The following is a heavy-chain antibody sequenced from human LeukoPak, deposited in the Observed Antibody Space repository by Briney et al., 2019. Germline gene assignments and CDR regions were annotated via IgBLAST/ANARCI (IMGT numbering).Heavy chain of an antibody. Sequence: PGGSLRLSCAASGFTFSSYAMNWVRQAPGKGLEWVSHISSSSSNIYYSDSVRGRFTISRDNAKNSLYLQMNSLRAEDTAVYYCARDRGSTPMIRGVNHYWGQGTLVTVSS. CDR3: ARDRGSTPMIRGVNHY. D-gene: IGHD3-10*01. J-gene: IGHJ4*02. CDR1: GFTFSSYA. CDR2: ISSSSSNI. V-gene: IGHV3-48*04.